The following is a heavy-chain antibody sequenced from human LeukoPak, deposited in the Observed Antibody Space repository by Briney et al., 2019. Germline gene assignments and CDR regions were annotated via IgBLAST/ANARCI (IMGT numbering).Heavy chain of an antibody. CDR3: ARDDAYSGSPFDY. D-gene: IGHD1-26*01. CDR2: ISYDGSNK. V-gene: IGHV3-30*04. CDR1: GFTFSSYA. Sequence: GGSLRLSCAASGFTFSSYAMHWVRQAPGKGLEWVAVISYDGSNKYYADSVKGRFTISRDNSKNTLYLQMNSLRAEDTAVYYCARDDAYSGSPFDYWGLGTLVTVSS. J-gene: IGHJ4*02.